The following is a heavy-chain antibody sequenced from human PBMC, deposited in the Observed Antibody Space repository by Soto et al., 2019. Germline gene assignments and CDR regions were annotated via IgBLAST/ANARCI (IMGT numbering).Heavy chain of an antibody. J-gene: IGHJ6*02. V-gene: IGHV1-3*01. CDR3: AREFITYYYDSSGYPGYYYYGMDV. CDR2: INAGNGNT. Sequence: GASVKVSCKASGYTFTSYAMHWVRQAPGQRLEWMGWINAGNGNTKYAQKLQGRVTMTTDTSTSTAYMELRSLRSDDTAVYYCAREFITYYYDSSGYPGYYYYGMDVWGQGTTVTVSS. D-gene: IGHD3-22*01. CDR1: GYTFTSYA.